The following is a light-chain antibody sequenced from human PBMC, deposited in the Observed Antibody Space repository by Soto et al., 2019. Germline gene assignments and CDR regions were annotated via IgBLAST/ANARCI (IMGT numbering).Light chain of an antibody. J-gene: IGKJ5*01. V-gene: IGKV1-39*01. CDR2: DAS. Sequence: EIQMTQSPSSLSVSVGDRVTITCQASRDIRDFLNWYQQKPGKAPKLLIFDASNLEEGVPPRFSGSGSGTDFTLTISSLQPEDFATYYCQQSYSTPYTFGQGTRLEIK. CDR1: RDIRDF. CDR3: QQSYSTPYT.